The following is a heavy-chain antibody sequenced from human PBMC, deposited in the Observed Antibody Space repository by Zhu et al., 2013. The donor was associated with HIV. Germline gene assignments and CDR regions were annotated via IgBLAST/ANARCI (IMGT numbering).Heavy chain of an antibody. V-gene: IGHV1-58*01. CDR2: IVVGSGNT. CDR3: AARGGDGYITDY. J-gene: IGHJ4*02. Sequence: QLVQSGPEVKKPGTSVKVSCKASGFTFTSSAVQWVRQARGQRLEWIGWIVVGSGNTNYAQKFQERVTITRDMSTSTAYMELSSLRSEDTAVYYCAARGGDGYITDYWGQGTLVTVSS. CDR1: GFTFTSSA. D-gene: IGHD3-16*01.